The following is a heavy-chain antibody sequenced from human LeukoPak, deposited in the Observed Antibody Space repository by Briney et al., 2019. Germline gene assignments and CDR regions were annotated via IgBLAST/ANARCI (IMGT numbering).Heavy chain of an antibody. J-gene: IGHJ4*02. CDR2: INQEGSEK. V-gene: IGHV3-7*01. CDR1: GLIFRSYW. Sequence: GGSLRLSCEVSGLIFRSYWMSWVRQAPGKGLEWVANINQEGSEKYFEDSVKGRFAISRDNAKNSLHLQMNTLRAEDTAVYYCARERDGRFFDYWGQGTLVTVSS. D-gene: IGHD5-24*01. CDR3: ARERDGRFFDY.